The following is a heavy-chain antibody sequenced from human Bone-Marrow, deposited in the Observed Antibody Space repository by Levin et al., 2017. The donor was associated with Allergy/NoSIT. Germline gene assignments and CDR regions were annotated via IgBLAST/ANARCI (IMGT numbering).Heavy chain of an antibody. CDR3: ARGQTLGYCRGSDCYKWGDAFDI. CDR1: GGSFSDHY. CDR2: IYHSGST. V-gene: IGHV4-34*01. Sequence: KPGGSLRLSCAVYGGSFSDHYWNWIRQPPGKGLEWIGEIYHSGSTNFNPSLKSRVTISLDTSKSQVSLKLSSVTAADTAVYYCARGQTLGYCRGSDCYKWGDAFDIWGQGTLVTVSS. J-gene: IGHJ3*02. D-gene: IGHD2-21*02.